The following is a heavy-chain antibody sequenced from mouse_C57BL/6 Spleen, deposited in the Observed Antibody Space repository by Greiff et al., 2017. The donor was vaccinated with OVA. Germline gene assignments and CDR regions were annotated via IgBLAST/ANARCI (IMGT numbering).Heavy chain of an antibody. CDR3: AITRAY. CDR2: IYPGSGST. CDR1: GYTFTSYW. Sequence: QVQLKQPGAELVKPGASVKMSCTASGYTFTSYWITWVKQRPGQGLEWIGAIYPGSGSTNYNEKFKSKATLTVDTSSSTPYMQLISLTSEDSAVYYCAITRAYWGQGTLVTVSA. D-gene: IGHD1-2*01. J-gene: IGHJ3*01. V-gene: IGHV1-55*01.